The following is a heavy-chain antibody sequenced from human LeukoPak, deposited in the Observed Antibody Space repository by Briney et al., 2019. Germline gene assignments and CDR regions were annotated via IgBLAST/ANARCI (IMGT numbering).Heavy chain of an antibody. D-gene: IGHD6-13*01. Sequence: PGGSLRLSCAASGFTFSSYWMSWVRQAPGKGLEWVANVKQDGSEKYYVDSVKGRFTISRDNAKNSLYLQMNSLRAEDTAVYYCAAQDYIAAARDYWGQGTLVTVSS. V-gene: IGHV3-7*01. J-gene: IGHJ4*02. CDR3: AAQDYIAAARDY. CDR1: GFTFSSYW. CDR2: VKQDGSEK.